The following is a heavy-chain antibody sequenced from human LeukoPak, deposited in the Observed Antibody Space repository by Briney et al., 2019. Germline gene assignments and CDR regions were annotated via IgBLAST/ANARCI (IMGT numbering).Heavy chain of an antibody. D-gene: IGHD3-10*01. Sequence: ASVKVSCKAFGYTFTSYGISWVRQAPGQGLEWMGWISAYNGNTNYAQKLQGRVTMTTDTSTSTAYMELRSLRSDDTAVYYCARGALAEGTLAEYLQRWGQGTLVTVSS. J-gene: IGHJ1*01. CDR2: ISAYNGNT. CDR3: ARGALAEGTLAEYLQR. V-gene: IGHV1-18*01. CDR1: GYTFTSYG.